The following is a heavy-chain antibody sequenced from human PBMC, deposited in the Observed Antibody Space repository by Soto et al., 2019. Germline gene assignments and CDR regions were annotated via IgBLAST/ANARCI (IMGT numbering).Heavy chain of an antibody. V-gene: IGHV3-30*18. CDR2: ISYDGSNK. CDR3: AKTRRDGYNNTGPDAFDI. CDR1: GFTFSSYG. J-gene: IGHJ3*02. D-gene: IGHD5-12*01. Sequence: GGSLRLSCAASGFTFSSYGMHWVRQAPGKGLEWVAVISYDGSNKYYADSVKGRFTISRDNSKNTLYLQMNSLRAEDTAVYYCAKTRRDGYNNTGPDAFDIWGQGTMVTVS.